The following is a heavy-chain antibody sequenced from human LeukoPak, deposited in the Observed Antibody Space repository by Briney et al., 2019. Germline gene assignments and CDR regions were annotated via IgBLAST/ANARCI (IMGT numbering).Heavy chain of an antibody. CDR3: AAQLVIWGAFGI. Sequence: GGSLRLSCAASGFTFSSYAMSWVRQAPGKGLEWVSAISGSGGSTYYADSVKGRFTISRDNSKNTLYLQMNSLRAEDTAVYYCAAQLVIWGAFGIWGQGTMVTVSS. D-gene: IGHD3-9*01. V-gene: IGHV3-23*01. CDR2: ISGSGGST. J-gene: IGHJ3*02. CDR1: GFTFSSYA.